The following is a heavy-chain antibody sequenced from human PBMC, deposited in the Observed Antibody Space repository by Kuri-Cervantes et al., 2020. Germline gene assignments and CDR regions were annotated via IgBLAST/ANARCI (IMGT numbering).Heavy chain of an antibody. CDR3: ARDRGGPYYDILTGYPNFDY. J-gene: IGHJ4*02. V-gene: IGHV1-8*01. D-gene: IGHD3-9*01. CDR1: GYTFTSYD. Sequence: ASVKVSCKASGYTFTSYDINWVRQATGQGLEWMGWMNPNSGNTGYAQKFQGRVTMTRNTSISTAYMELSSLRSEDTAVYYCARDRGGPYYDILTGYPNFDYWGQGTLVTVSS. CDR2: MNPNSGNT.